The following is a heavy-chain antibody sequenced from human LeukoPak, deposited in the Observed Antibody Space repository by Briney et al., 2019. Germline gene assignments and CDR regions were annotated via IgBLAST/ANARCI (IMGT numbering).Heavy chain of an antibody. D-gene: IGHD2-15*01. CDR2: MNPNSCNT. CDR1: GYTFTRYD. V-gene: IGHV1-8*01. J-gene: IGHJ3*02. CDR3: TRGLVVLSATSWAFDI. Sequence: GASVKVSCKASGYTFTRYDINGVRQATGQGLEWMGWMNPNSCNTGYAQKFQARVSMTRNTSISTAYMELSSLRSEDTAVFYCTRGLVVLSATSWAFDIWGHGTMVTVSS.